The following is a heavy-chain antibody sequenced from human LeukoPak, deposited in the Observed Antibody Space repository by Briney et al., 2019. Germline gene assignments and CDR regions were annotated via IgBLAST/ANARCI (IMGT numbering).Heavy chain of an antibody. V-gene: IGHV1-2*02. D-gene: IGHD3-3*01. CDR3: ARDGPDNQIFGVVIIERGWFDP. J-gene: IGHJ5*02. Sequence: ASVKVSCKASGYTFTSYGISWVRQAPGQGLEWMGWINPNSGGTNYAQKFQGRVTMTRDTSISTAYMELSRLRSDDTAVYYCARDGPDNQIFGVVIIERGWFDPWGQGTLVTVSS. CDR1: GYTFTSYG. CDR2: INPNSGGT.